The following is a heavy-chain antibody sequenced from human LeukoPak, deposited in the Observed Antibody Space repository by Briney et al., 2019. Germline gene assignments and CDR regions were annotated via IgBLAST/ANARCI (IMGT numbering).Heavy chain of an antibody. J-gene: IGHJ4*02. Sequence: PSETLSLTCAVYGGSFSGYYWSWIRQPPGKGLEWIGEINHSGSTNYNPSLKSRVTISVDTSKNQFSLKLSSVTAADTAVYCCASSLYYYDPHSIHNWGQGTLVTVSS. CDR2: INHSGST. D-gene: IGHD3-22*01. CDR3: ASSLYYYDPHSIHN. CDR1: GGSFSGYY. V-gene: IGHV4-34*01.